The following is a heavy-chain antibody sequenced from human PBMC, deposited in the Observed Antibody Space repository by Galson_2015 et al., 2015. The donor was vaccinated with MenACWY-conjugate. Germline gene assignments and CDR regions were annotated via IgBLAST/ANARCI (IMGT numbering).Heavy chain of an antibody. D-gene: IGHD5-12*01. CDR1: GFTFSSYA. J-gene: IGHJ4*02. CDR3: AKGAIVDTITGWGSDF. CDR2: ISGSGGTT. V-gene: IGHV3-23*01. Sequence: SLRLSCAGSGFTFSSYAMSWVRQAPGKGLEWVTGISGSGGTTYYADSVKGRFTISRDNSKNTLYLQMNSLRAEDTAVYYCAKGAIVDTITGWGSDFWGQGTLVTVSS.